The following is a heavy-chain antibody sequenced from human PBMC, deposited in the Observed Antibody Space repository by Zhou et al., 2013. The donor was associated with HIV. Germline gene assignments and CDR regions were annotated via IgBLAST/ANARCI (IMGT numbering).Heavy chain of an antibody. Sequence: QVQLLQSAAEVKPPGASVKVSCKVFGYTLADLAIHWVRLPLGQGLEWMGGFDPEEVMTVYAQKFEGRVTLTQDAASDTAYMSMSSLTSDDTAVYYCTTIPHLSGGTVDMTAIGGGDYWGRGTPVTVSS. CDR2: FDPEEVMT. CDR3: TTIPHLSGGTVDMTAIGGGDY. D-gene: IGHD3-16*01. V-gene: IGHV1-24*01. J-gene: IGHJ4*02. CDR1: GYTLADLA.